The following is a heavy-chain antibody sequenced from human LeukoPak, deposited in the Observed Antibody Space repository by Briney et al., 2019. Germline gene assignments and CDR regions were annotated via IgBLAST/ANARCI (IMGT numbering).Heavy chain of an antibody. CDR1: GFTFDDYG. Sequence: GGSLRLSCAASGFTFDDYGMSWVRQAPGKGLEWVSGLNWNGGSTGYADSVKGRFTISRVNAKNSLYLQMNSLRAEDTALYYCARLSYPYIVVVPAAAYFDYWGQGTLVTVSS. J-gene: IGHJ4*02. V-gene: IGHV3-20*04. D-gene: IGHD2-2*01. CDR2: LNWNGGST. CDR3: ARLSYPYIVVVPAAAYFDY.